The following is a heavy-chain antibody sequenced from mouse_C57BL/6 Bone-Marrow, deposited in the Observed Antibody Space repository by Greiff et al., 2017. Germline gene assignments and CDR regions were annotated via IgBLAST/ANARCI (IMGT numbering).Heavy chain of an antibody. J-gene: IGHJ4*01. D-gene: IGHD2-1*01. V-gene: IGHV5-4*01. CDR1: GFTFSSYA. CDR2: ISDGGSYT. CDR3: ARDSSYGNYDAMDY. Sequence: EVKLMESGGGLVKPGGSLKLSCAASGFTFSSYAMSWVRQTPEKRLEWVATISDGGSYTYYPDNVKGRFTISRDNAKNNLYLQMSHLKSEDTAMYYCARDSSYGNYDAMDYWGQGTSVTVSS.